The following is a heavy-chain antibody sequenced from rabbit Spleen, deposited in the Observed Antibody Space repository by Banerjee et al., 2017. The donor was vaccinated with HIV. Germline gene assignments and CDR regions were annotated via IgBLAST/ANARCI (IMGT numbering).Heavy chain of an antibody. D-gene: IGHD5-1*01. CDR2: IYIGNGYT. CDR1: GFSFSSTYY. V-gene: IGHV1S40*01. J-gene: IGHJ4*01. Sequence: QSLEESGGDLVKPGASLTLTCKASGFSFSSTYYICWVRQAPGKGLEWIGCIYIGNGYTYYATWARGRFTISKTSSTTVTLQMASLTVADTATYFCARAGEGGDGYLNLWGQGTLVTVS. CDR3: ARAGEGGDGYLNL.